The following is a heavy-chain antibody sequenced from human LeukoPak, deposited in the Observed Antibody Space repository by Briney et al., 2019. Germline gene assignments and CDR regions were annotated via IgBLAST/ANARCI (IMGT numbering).Heavy chain of an antibody. CDR1: GFTFSSYG. Sequence: GGSLRLSCAASGFTFSSYGIHWVRQAPGKGLEWVAIIWYDGSNQYYANSVKGRFTISRDNSKNTVFLQMNSLRAEDTAVYYCARDMVYARVGFFDYWGQGTLVTVSS. V-gene: IGHV3-33*01. D-gene: IGHD2-8*01. CDR2: IWYDGSNQ. CDR3: ARDMVYARVGFFDY. J-gene: IGHJ4*02.